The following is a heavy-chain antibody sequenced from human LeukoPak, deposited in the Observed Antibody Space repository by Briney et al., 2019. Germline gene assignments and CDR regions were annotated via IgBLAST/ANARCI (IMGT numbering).Heavy chain of an antibody. J-gene: IGHJ4*02. V-gene: IGHV1-18*01. CDR1: GYTFTSYG. CDR3: ARDHLVQLWSQGPPFCDY. CDR2: ISAYNANT. Sequence: ASVKVSCKASGYTFTSYGISWVRQAPGQGLEWMGWISAYNANTNYAQKLQGRVTMTTDTSTSTAYMELRSLRSDDTAVYYCARDHLVQLWSQGPPFCDYWGQGTLVTVSS. D-gene: IGHD5-18*01.